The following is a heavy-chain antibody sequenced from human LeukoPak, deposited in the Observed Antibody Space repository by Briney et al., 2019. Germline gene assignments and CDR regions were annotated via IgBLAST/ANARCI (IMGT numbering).Heavy chain of an antibody. D-gene: IGHD1-1*01. CDR1: GGSFSGYY. CDR2: INHSGST. Sequence: SETLSLTCAVYGGSFSGYYWSWIRQPPGKGLEWIGEINHSGSTNYNPSLKSRVTISVDTSKNQFSLKLSSVTAADTAVYYCARDKYMSGHVGSLFDPWGQGTLVIVSS. CDR3: ARDKYMSGHVGSLFDP. J-gene: IGHJ5*02. V-gene: IGHV4-34*01.